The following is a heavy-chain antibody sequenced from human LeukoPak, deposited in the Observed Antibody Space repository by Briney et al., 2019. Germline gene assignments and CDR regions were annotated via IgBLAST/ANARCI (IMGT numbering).Heavy chain of an antibody. CDR2: IYYSGST. CDR3: ARGDYYYSYYMDV. V-gene: IGHV4-59*01. Sequence: SETLSLTCTVPGDSISTYYWNWIRQPPGKGLEWIGYIYYSGSTNYNPSLKSRVTISVDTSKKQFSLKLSSVTAADTAMYYWARGDYYYSYYMDVWGKGTTVTVSS. CDR1: GDSISTYY. J-gene: IGHJ6*03.